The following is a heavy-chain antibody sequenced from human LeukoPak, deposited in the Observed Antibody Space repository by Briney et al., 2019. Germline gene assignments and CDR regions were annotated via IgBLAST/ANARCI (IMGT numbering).Heavy chain of an antibody. CDR2: ISAYNGNT. J-gene: IGHJ3*02. V-gene: IGHV1-18*01. CDR3: AIVSYLVELLDAFDI. D-gene: IGHD1-26*01. Sequence: ASVKVSCKASGYTFTSYGISWVRQAPGQGLEWMGWISAYNGNTNYAQKLQGRVTMTTDTSTSTAYMELRSLRSDDTAVYYCAIVSYLVELLDAFDIWGQGTMVTVSS. CDR1: GYTFTSYG.